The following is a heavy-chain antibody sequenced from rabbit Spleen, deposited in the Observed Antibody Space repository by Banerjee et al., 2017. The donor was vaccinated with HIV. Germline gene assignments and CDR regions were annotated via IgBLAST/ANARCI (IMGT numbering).Heavy chain of an antibody. V-gene: IGHV1S47*01. CDR1: GFDFSVYG. D-gene: IGHD2-1*01. CDR3: VRDLGYDDYSEKGYFNL. CDR2: IDPIFGRT. J-gene: IGHJ4*01. Sequence: QEQLVESGGGLVQPGGSLKLSCKASGFDFSVYGLSWVRQAPGKGLEWIGYIDPIFGRTYYANGVNGRFTISSHDAQNTLYLQLNSLTAADTATYFCVRDLGYDDYSEKGYFNLWGPGTLVTVS.